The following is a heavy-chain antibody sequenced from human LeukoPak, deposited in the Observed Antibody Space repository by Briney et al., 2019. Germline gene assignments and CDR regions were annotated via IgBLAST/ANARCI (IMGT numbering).Heavy chain of an antibody. CDR3: AKVRTSRTAYNWFDP. CDR2: INLKNGGT. D-gene: IGHD2-21*02. Sequence: ASVKVSCKASGYTFTSYDINWVRQATGQGLEWMGWINLKNGGTNYAQKFQGRVTMTRDTSIRTAFMDLSRLRSDDTAVYYCAKVRTSRTAYNWFDPWGQGTLLTVSS. CDR1: GYTFTSYD. J-gene: IGHJ5*02. V-gene: IGHV1-2*02.